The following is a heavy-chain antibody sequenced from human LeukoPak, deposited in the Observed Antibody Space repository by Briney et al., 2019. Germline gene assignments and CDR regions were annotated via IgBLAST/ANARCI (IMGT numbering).Heavy chain of an antibody. V-gene: IGHV3-30*01. CDR1: GFTFSSYA. J-gene: IGHJ4*02. Sequence: GGILRLSCAASGFTFSSYAMHWVRQAPGKGLEWVAVISYDGSNKYYADSVKGRFTISRDNSKNTLYLQMNSLRAEDTAVYYCARGPGVRGDYWGQGTLVSVSS. CDR2: ISYDGSNK. CDR3: ARGPGVRGDY.